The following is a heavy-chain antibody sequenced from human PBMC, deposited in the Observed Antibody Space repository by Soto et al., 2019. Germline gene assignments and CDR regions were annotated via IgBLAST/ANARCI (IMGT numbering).Heavy chain of an antibody. J-gene: IGHJ6*02. Sequence: SLRLSCAASVFTFSSYAMSWVRQAPGKGLEWVSGISGNGGSTYYADSVKGRFTISRDNSKSTLYLQMNSLRAEDTALYYCAKGRSYYYYYGVDVWGQGTTVTVSS. CDR2: ISGNGGST. CDR1: VFTFSSYA. CDR3: AKGRSYYYYYGVDV. V-gene: IGHV3-23*01.